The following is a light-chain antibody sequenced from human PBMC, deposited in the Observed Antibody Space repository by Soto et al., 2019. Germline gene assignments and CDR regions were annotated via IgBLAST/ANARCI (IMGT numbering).Light chain of an antibody. Sequence: DIVMTQSPDSLAVPLGERATINCKSSQSVLYRSDNKNYLAWYQQKPGQPPKLLIYWASTRDSEVPDRFSGSGSGTDFTPTISSLQAEDVAVYFCQQYYTTLTFGGGTKVEIK. CDR3: QQYYTTLT. CDR2: WAS. CDR1: QSVLYRSDNKNY. V-gene: IGKV4-1*01. J-gene: IGKJ4*01.